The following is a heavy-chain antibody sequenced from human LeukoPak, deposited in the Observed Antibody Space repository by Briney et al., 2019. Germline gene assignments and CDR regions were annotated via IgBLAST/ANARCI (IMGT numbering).Heavy chain of an antibody. CDR1: GFAFSSFA. Sequence: PGGSLRLSCVASGFAFSSFAMSWVRPAPGKGLEWVSGLTGSGSTYHADSVKGRFTISRDNSKNTLSLQMNSLRAEDTAVYYCAKMKGWRLYDYCMDVWGKGTTVTVSS. J-gene: IGHJ6*03. CDR2: LTGSGST. CDR3: AKMKGWRLYDYCMDV. D-gene: IGHD2-15*01. V-gene: IGHV3-23*01.